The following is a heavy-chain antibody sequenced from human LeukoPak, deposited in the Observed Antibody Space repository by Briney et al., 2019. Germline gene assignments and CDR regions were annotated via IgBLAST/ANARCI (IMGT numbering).Heavy chain of an antibody. CDR1: GYTFTSYD. CDR3: ARGGSSWYRGWFDP. CDR2: MNPNSGNT. J-gene: IGHJ5*02. D-gene: IGHD6-13*01. Sequence: ASVKVSCKASGYTFTSYDINWVRQATGQGLEWMGWMNPNSGNTVYAQKFQGRVTMTRDTSISTAYMELSGLRSEDTAVYYCARGGSSWYRGWFDPWGQGTLVTVSS. V-gene: IGHV1-8*01.